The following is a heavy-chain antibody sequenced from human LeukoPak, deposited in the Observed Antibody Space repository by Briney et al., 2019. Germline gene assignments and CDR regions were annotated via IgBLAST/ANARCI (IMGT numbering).Heavy chain of an antibody. V-gene: IGHV3-74*01. D-gene: IGHD6-13*01. J-gene: IGHJ6*03. CDR1: GFTFSSYW. CDR3: ARVPAAAGLYYYYYMDV. CDR2: INSDGSST. Sequence: GGSLRLSCAASGFTFSSYWMHWVRQAPGKGLVWVSRINSDGSSTSYADSVKGRFTISRDNAKNTLYLQMNSLRAEDTAVCYCARVPAAAGLYYYYYMDVWGKGTTVTISS.